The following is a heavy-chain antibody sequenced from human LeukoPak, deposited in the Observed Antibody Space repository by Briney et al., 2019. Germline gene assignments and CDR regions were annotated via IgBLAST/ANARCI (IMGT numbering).Heavy chain of an antibody. CDR1: GGSISSGDYY. V-gene: IGHV4-30-4*08. CDR2: IYYSGST. D-gene: IGHD3-16*02. CDR3: ARAVVWGSYRPLDY. Sequence: PSQTLSLTCTVPGGSISSGDYYWSWIRQPPGKGLEWIGYIYYSGSTYYNPSLKSRVTISVDTSKNQFSLKLSSVTAADTAVYYCARAVVWGSYRPLDYWGQGTLVTVSS. J-gene: IGHJ4*02.